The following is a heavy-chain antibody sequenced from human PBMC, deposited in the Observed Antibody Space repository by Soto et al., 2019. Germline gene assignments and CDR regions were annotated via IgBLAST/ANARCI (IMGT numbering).Heavy chain of an antibody. J-gene: IGHJ4*02. CDR2: IHNSGSP. CDR3: AKASANYYGSGSRPPHRDTSPDY. Sequence: SETLSLTCSVSGASIYNGGYFWSWIRQSPGKGLEWIGHIHNSGSPYNNPSLKSRVTISADTSMNQFSLALTSVTAADTAVYYCAKASANYYGSGSRPPHRDTSPDYWGQGTLVTVSS. CDR1: GASIYNGGYF. V-gene: IGHV4-30-4*01. D-gene: IGHD3-10*01.